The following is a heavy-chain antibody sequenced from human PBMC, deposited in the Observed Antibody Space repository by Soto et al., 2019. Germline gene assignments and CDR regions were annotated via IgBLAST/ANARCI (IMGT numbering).Heavy chain of an antibody. CDR3: ARGQQLVRDYYYGMDV. Sequence: PSETLSLTCTVSGGSISSYYWSWVRQPPGKGLEWIGYIYYSGSTNYNPSLKSRVTISVDTSKNQFSLKLSSVTAADTAVYYCARGQQLVRDYYYGMDVWRQGTTVTVSS. D-gene: IGHD6-13*01. J-gene: IGHJ6*02. CDR2: IYYSGST. V-gene: IGHV4-59*01. CDR1: GGSISSYY.